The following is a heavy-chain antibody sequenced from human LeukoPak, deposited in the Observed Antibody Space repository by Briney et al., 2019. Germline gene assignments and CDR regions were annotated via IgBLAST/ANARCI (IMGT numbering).Heavy chain of an antibody. V-gene: IGHV4-34*01. D-gene: IGHD3-10*01. CDR3: ARDRDYYYGSGSYYYY. J-gene: IGHJ4*02. CDR2: INHSGST. Sequence: SGTLSLTCAVYGGSFSGYYWSWIRQPPGKGLEWIGEINHSGSTNYNPSLKSRVTISVDTSKNQFSLKLSSVTAADTAVYYCARDRDYYYGSGSYYYYWGQGTLVTVSS. CDR1: GGSFSGYY.